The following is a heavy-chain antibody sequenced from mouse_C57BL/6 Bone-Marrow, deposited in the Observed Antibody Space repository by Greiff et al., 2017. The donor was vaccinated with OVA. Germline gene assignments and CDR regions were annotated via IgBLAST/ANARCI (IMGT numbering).Heavy chain of an antibody. CDR1: GYTFTSYW. J-gene: IGHJ4*01. CDR2: IDPSDSYT. D-gene: IGHD2-1*01. Sequence: QVQLQQPGAELVKPWASVKLSCKASGYTFTSYWMQWVKQRPGQGLEWIGEIDPSDSYTNYNQKFKGKATLTVDTSSSTAYMQLSSLTSEDSAVYYCATTMALYDYAMDYWGQGTSVTVSS. V-gene: IGHV1-50*01. CDR3: ATTMALYDYAMDY.